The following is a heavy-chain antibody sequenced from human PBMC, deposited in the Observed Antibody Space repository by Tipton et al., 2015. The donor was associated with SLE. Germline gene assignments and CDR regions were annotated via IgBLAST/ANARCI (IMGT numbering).Heavy chain of an antibody. V-gene: IGHV3-30*02. J-gene: IGHJ4*02. Sequence: GSLRLSCAASGFSFGHFALHWVRQAPGKGLHWVAFIRNDGIVQDYADSVKGRFTISRDNSKNTLFLQMNSLRAEDTAVYYCAKDSGSRNWIILGYFDYWGQGTLVTVSS. CDR3: AKDSGSRNWIILGYFDY. D-gene: IGHD1-1*01. CDR2: IRNDGIVQ. CDR1: GFSFGHFA.